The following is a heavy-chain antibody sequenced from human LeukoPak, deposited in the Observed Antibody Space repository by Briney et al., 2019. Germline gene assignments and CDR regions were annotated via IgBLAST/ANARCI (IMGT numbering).Heavy chain of an antibody. CDR2: VNPSSGTT. V-gene: IGHV1-46*01. Sequence: GASVKVSCKASGYTFTTYYMHWVRQAPGQGLEWMGIVNPSSGTTNYAQQFQGRVTMTRDTSTRTVYMELSSLRPEDTAVYYCASNPELYSSSGLDYWGQGTLVTVSS. CDR3: ASNPELYSSSGLDY. D-gene: IGHD6-6*01. CDR1: GYTFTTYY. J-gene: IGHJ4*02.